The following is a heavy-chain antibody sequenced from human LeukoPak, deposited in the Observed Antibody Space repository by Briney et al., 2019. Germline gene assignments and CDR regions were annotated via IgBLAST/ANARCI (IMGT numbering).Heavy chain of an antibody. J-gene: IGHJ4*02. CDR3: ARDGCSSTSCYDFDY. Sequence: PGGSLRLSCAASGFTFSDYYMSRIRQAPGKGLEWVSYISSSGSTIYYADSVKGRFTISRDNAKNSLYLQMNSLRAEDTAVYYCARDGCSSTSCYDFDYWGQGTLVTVSS. V-gene: IGHV3-11*01. CDR1: GFTFSDYY. D-gene: IGHD2-2*01. CDR2: ISSSGSTI.